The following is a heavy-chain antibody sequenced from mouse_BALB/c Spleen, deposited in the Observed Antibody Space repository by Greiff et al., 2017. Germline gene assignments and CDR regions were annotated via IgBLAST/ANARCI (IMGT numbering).Heavy chain of an antibody. CDR1: GFNIKDYY. V-gene: IGHV1S56*01. J-gene: IGHJ2*01. CDR3: ARGYYGRFDY. CDR2: IYPGDGST. D-gene: IGHD1-2*01. Sequence: QVQLKESGAELVRSGASVKLSCTASGFNIKDYYMHWVKQRPGQGLEWIGWIYPGDGSTKYNEKFKGKATLTADKSSSTAYMQLSSLTSENSAVYFCARGYYGRFDYWGQGTTLTVSS.